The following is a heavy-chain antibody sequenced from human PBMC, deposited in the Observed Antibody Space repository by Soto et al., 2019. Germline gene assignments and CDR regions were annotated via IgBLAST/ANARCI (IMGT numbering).Heavy chain of an antibody. CDR3: ARATMVRGYHCGMDV. J-gene: IGHJ6*02. Sequence: PSETLSLTCAVSGGSISSSNWWSWVRQPPGKGLEWVGEIYHSGSTNYNPSLKSRVTISVDKSKNQFSLKLSSVTAADTAVYYCARATMVRGYHCGMDVWGQGTTVTVSS. D-gene: IGHD3-10*01. V-gene: IGHV4-4*02. CDR2: IYHSGST. CDR1: GGSISSSNW.